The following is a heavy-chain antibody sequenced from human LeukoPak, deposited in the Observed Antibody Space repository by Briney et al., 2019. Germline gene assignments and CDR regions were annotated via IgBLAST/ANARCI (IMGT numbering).Heavy chain of an antibody. CDR1: GGSISSYY. CDR2: IYYSGST. Sequence: PSETLTLTCTVSGGSISSYYWSWIRQPPGKGLEWIGYIYYSGSTIYNPSLKSPVTISVDTSNYQFSLKLSSVTAADTAVYYCARALYYDYVWGSYSAWFDPWGQGTLVTVSS. J-gene: IGHJ5*02. V-gene: IGHV4-59*01. D-gene: IGHD3-16*01. CDR3: ARALYYDYVWGSYSAWFDP.